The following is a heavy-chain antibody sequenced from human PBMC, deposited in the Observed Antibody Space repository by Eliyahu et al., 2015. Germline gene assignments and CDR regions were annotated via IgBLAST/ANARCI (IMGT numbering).Heavy chain of an antibody. V-gene: IGHV1-46*03. J-gene: IGHJ3*02. CDR3: ARDSPDYDSNGYYYKNDAFDI. CDR2: INPSGDSA. Sequence: QVQLVQSGAEVKKPGASVKVSCKAXGXTFTSYYVXWGRQAPGQGLEWMGIINPSGDSATYAQRFQGRVTMTRDTSTSTVYMELSSLRSEDTAVYYCARDSPDYDSNGYYYKNDAFDIWGQGTMVTVSS. D-gene: IGHD3-22*01. CDR1: GXTFTSYY.